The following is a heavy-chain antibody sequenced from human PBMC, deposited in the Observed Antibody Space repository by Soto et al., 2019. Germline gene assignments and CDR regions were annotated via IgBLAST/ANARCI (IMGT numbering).Heavy chain of an antibody. CDR1: GYTFTSYA. CDR3: ARDLGFGLSDY. D-gene: IGHD3-10*01. J-gene: IGHJ4*02. CDR2: INAGNGNT. V-gene: IGHV1-3*01. Sequence: QVQLVQSGAEVKKPGASVKVSCKASGYTFTSYAMHWLRQAPGQRLEWMGWINAGNGNTKYSQKFQGRVTITRDTSASTAYMELSGLRSEDTAAYSCARDLGFGLSDYWGQGTLVTVSS.